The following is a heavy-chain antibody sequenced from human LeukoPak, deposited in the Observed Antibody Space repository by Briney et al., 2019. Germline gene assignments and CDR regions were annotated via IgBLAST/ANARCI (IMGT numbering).Heavy chain of an antibody. CDR3: AKHAHNKGSSSLIDY. V-gene: IGHV4-59*08. D-gene: IGHD6-6*01. CDR1: GGSINSFY. CDR2: IHHNGNI. J-gene: IGHJ4*02. Sequence: SETLSLTCTVSGGSINSFYWSWFRQPPGEGLEWIAYIHHNGNIKYNPPLRSRVTMSLDTSRNQVSLNLRSVTAADTAVYYCAKHAHNKGSSSLIDYWGQGTLVTVTS.